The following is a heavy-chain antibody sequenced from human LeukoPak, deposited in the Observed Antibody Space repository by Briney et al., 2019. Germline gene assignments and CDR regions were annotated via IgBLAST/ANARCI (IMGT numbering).Heavy chain of an antibody. J-gene: IGHJ5*02. V-gene: IGHV1-2*02. CDR1: GYTFTGYY. CDR3: ASYYYGSGSYYTGWFDP. D-gene: IGHD3-10*01. Sequence: GASVRVSCKASGYTFTGYYMHWVRQAPGQGLEWMGWINPNSGGTNYAQKFQGRVTMTRDTSISTAYMELSRLRSDDTAVYYCASYYYGSGSYYTGWFDPWGQGTLVTVSS. CDR2: INPNSGGT.